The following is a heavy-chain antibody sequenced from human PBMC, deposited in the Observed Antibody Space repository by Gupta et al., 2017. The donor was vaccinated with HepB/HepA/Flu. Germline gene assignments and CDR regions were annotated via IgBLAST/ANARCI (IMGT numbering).Heavy chain of an antibody. CDR1: GLTVSNNY. CDR3: ARDPAAMITGTFS. J-gene: IGHJ5*02. Sequence: EVQLVESGGGLIQPGGSLRLSCAVSGLTVSNNYMNWVRQAPGKGLEWVSLIYSNGDTHYAESVQGRFTISRDPSKNILYLQMNGLRAEDTAMYYCARDPAAMITGTFSWGQGTLVTVSS. D-gene: IGHD3-16*01. V-gene: IGHV3-53*01. CDR2: IYSNGDT.